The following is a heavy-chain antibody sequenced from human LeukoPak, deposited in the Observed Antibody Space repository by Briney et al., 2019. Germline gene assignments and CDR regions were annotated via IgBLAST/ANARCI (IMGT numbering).Heavy chain of an antibody. V-gene: IGHV3-9*01. D-gene: IGHD1-26*01. CDR1: GFTFKDYG. Sequence: PGRSLRLSCAATGFTFKDYGMHWVRHPPGKGLELVSSINWNGGGTDYADSVKGRFTMSRDNAKNSLYLQLSSLRPEDTALYYCAKHMRATNTYSFFGLDVWGQGTTVTVSS. CDR2: INWNGGGT. J-gene: IGHJ6*02. CDR3: AKHMRATNTYSFFGLDV.